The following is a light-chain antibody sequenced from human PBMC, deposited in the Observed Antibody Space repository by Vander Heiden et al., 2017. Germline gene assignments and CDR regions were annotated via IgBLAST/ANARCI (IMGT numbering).Light chain of an antibody. CDR1: QITDNF. V-gene: IGKV1-5*03. CDR2: KAS. J-gene: IGKJ1*01. CDR3: QQYTSYSGT. Sequence: DIRMTQCPSTLSASVGDRVTITCRASQITDNFLAWYQQKPGKAPKLLIYKASTLESGVPSRFSGSGSGTEFTLTISSLQPDDFATYYCQQYTSYSGTFGQGTKVEIK.